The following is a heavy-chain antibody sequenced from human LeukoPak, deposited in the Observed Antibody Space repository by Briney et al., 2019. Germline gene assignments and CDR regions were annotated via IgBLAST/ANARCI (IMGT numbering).Heavy chain of an antibody. J-gene: IGHJ3*02. D-gene: IGHD2-21*01. V-gene: IGHV5-51*01. CDR3: ASLRSYSDAFDI. CDR2: IYPGDSDT. Sequence: GESLKISCQGSGYTFTSYWIPWVRQMPGEGLEWMGTIYPGDSDTRYSPSFQGQATISADKSISTAFLQWSSLKASDSAMYYCASLRSYSDAFDIWGQGTMVTVSS. CDR1: GYTFTSYW.